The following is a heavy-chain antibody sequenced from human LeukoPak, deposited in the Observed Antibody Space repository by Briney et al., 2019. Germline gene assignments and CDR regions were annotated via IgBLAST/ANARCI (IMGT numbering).Heavy chain of an antibody. CDR2: IWYDGSNK. Sequence: GGSLRLSCAASGFTFSSYGMHWVRQAPGKGLEWVAVIWYDGSNKYYADSVKGRFTISRDTSKNTLYLQMNSLRVEDTAVYYCAKRLGDYWGQGTLVTVSS. J-gene: IGHJ4*02. V-gene: IGHV3-33*06. CDR3: AKRLGDY. CDR1: GFTFSSYG.